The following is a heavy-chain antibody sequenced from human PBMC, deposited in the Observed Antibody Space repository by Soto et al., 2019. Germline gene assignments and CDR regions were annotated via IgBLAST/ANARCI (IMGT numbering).Heavy chain of an antibody. V-gene: IGHV3-74*01. Sequence: GGSLRLSCAASGFTFSSYWMHWVRQAPGKGLVWVSRINSDGSSTSYADSVKGRFTISRDNAKNTLYLQMNSLRAEDTAVYYCARDDSITMIVEGGIAAFDIWGQGTMVTVSS. CDR1: GFTFSSYW. CDR3: ARDDSITMIVEGGIAAFDI. J-gene: IGHJ3*02. D-gene: IGHD3-22*01. CDR2: INSDGSST.